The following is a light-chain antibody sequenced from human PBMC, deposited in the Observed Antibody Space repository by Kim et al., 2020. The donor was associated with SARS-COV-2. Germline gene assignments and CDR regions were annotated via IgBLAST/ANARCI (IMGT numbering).Light chain of an antibody. J-gene: IGKJ4*01. CDR1: QSVSNSY. CDR3: QQYGSSLP. CDR2: GAS. V-gene: IGKV3-20*01. Sequence: EIVLTQSPGTLSLSPGERATLSCRASQSVSNSYLAWYQQKPGQAPRLLIYGASSRATGIPDRFSGSGSGTDFTLTITRLEPEDFAVYYCQQYGSSLPFGGGTKVEIK.